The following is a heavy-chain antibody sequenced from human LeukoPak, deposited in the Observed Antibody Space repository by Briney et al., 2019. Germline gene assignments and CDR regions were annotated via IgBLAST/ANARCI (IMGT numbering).Heavy chain of an antibody. Sequence: SETLSLTCTVSDGSITNYDWSWVRQPPGKGPEFIGYIHYSGTANYNPSLRSRVTISIDTSKKHFFLKLKSVTAADTAVYYCARSHSGSSLVEHWGQGTLVTVSS. CDR1: DGSITNYD. D-gene: IGHD1-26*01. J-gene: IGHJ1*01. CDR3: ARSHSGSSLVEH. CDR2: IHYSGTA. V-gene: IGHV4-59*01.